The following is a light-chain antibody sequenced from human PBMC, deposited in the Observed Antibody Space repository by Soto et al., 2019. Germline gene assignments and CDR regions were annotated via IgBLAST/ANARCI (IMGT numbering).Light chain of an antibody. Sequence: QSVLTQSSAASASLGSSVKLTCTLSSGHSGYIIAWHLQQPGQAPRYLMRVEVSGIYNKGSGVPDRFSGSSSGADRHLVISNLQSEDEADNFCETWDNDNVVFGGGTKVTVL. CDR2: VEVSGIY. CDR1: SGHSGYI. J-gene: IGLJ2*01. CDR3: ETWDNDNVV. V-gene: IGLV4-60*03.